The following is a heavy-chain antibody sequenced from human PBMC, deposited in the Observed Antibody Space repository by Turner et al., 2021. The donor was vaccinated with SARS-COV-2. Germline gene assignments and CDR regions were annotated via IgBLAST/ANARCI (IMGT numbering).Heavy chain of an antibody. Sequence: QLQLQESGPGLVKPSETPSLTCTVPGGSISSSSYYWGWIRQPPGKGLEWIGSIYYSGRTYYNPSLKSRVTISVDTSKNQFSLKLTSVTAADTAVYFCARHWEVAAAAYLARFDPWGQGTLVTVSS. CDR1: GGSISSSSYY. J-gene: IGHJ5*02. D-gene: IGHD6-13*01. V-gene: IGHV4-39*01. CDR2: IYYSGRT. CDR3: ARHWEVAAAAYLARFDP.